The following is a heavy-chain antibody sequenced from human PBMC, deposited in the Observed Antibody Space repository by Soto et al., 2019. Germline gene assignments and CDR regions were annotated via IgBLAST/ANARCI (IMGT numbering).Heavy chain of an antibody. J-gene: IGHJ3*02. CDR2: IYYRGST. D-gene: IGHD6-6*01. V-gene: IGHV4-30-4*01. CDR3: ARDARSLGSSSTFDI. CDR1: GGSISSGDYY. Sequence: QVQLQESGPGLVKPSQTLSLTCTVSGGSISSGDYYWSWIRQPPGKGLEWIGYIYYRGSTYYNPSLKSRVTISVDTSKNQFSLKLSSVTAADTAVYYCARDARSLGSSSTFDIWGQGTMVTVSS.